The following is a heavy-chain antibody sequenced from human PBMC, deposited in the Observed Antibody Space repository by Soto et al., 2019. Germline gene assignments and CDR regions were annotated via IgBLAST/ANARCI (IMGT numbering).Heavy chain of an antibody. CDR1: GFTFSSYA. Sequence: QVQLVESGGGVVQPGTSLRLSCAASGFTFSSYAMHWVRQAPGKGLEWVAIIWYDGSNKYYGDSVTGRFTISRDNSESALSVQMTSLIGEDTAVYYCARGALRGYYFEYWVQGSLVTVSS. CDR3: ARGALRGYYFEY. V-gene: IGHV3-33*01. J-gene: IGHJ4*02. CDR2: IWYDGSNK.